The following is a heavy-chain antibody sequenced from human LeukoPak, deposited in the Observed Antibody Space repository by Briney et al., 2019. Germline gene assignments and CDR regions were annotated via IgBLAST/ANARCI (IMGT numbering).Heavy chain of an antibody. V-gene: IGHV3-30*02. CDR1: GLTFSSYG. D-gene: IGHD1-26*01. CDR3: AKGQNRNGWALAY. Sequence: GGSLRLSCAASGLTFSSYGMHWVRQAPGKGLDWESLIFSRGRFTLSTDNPKTPLCLPRDSLKATHPPLYYCAKGQNRNGWALAYWGQGTLVSVSS. J-gene: IGHJ4*02. CDR2: I.